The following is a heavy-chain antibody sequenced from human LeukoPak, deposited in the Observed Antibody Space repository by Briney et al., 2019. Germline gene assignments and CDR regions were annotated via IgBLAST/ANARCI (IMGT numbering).Heavy chain of an antibody. D-gene: IGHD2-15*01. CDR2: IWYDGSNK. J-gene: IGHJ4*02. Sequence: GGSLRLSCAASGFTFSSYGIHWVRQAPGKGLEWVAVIWYDGSNKYYADSVKGRFTISRDNSKNTLYLQMNSLRAEDTAVYYCARVVVVAAFNFDYWGQGTLVTVSS. V-gene: IGHV3-33*01. CDR3: ARVVVVAAFNFDY. CDR1: GFTFSSYG.